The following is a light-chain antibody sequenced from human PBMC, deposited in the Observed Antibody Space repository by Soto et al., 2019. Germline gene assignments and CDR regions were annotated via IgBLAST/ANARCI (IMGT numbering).Light chain of an antibody. Sequence: EVVLTQSPGTLSLSPGERVTLSCRASQSVARSYLAWYHQKPGRAPRLLFYSSSSMATGIPDRFSGSGSGTDFTLTILRLEPEEFAVYYCHRFGSLLETFGQATQVE. J-gene: IGKJ1*01. CDR1: QSVARSY. V-gene: IGKV3-20*01. CDR3: HRFGSLLET. CDR2: SSS.